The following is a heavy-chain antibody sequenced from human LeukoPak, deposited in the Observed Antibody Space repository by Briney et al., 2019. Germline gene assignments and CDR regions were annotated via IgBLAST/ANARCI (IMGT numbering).Heavy chain of an antibody. Sequence: SETLSLTCTVSGGSISTSNYYWGWIRQPPGKGLEWIGTIYYSGTTYYNLSLESRVTISEDTSKNQFSLMLRSVTAADTAVYFYARQASDYFYYYMDVWGKGTTVTVSS. V-gene: IGHV4-39*01. J-gene: IGHJ6*03. CDR2: IYYSGTT. CDR1: GGSISTSNYY. CDR3: ARQASDYFYYYMDV.